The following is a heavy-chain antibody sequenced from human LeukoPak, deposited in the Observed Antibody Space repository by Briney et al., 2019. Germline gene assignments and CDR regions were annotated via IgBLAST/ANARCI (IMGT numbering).Heavy chain of an antibody. J-gene: IGHJ5*02. V-gene: IGHV3-48*04. Sequence: GGSLRLSCVASGFPLTFSTYNRKWVRQAPGKGLEWIRYISNVGSTIYYADSVRGRFTISRDNAKNSLYLQMNGLRAEDTAVYYCARELYRGLGNWFDPWGQGTLVTVSS. CDR1: GFPLTFSTYN. CDR2: ISNVGSTI. CDR3: ARELYRGLGNWFDP. D-gene: IGHD3-10*01.